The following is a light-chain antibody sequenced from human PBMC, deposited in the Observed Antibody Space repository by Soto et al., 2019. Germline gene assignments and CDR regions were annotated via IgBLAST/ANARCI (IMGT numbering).Light chain of an antibody. CDR2: EVS. CDR1: SSDVGGYNY. V-gene: IGLV2-14*01. J-gene: IGLJ2*01. Sequence: QSVLTQPASVSGSPGQSITISCTGSSSDVGGYNYVSWYQQHPGKAPKLMIYEVSNRPSGVSNRFSGSKSGNTASLTISGLQAEDEADYYCSSYTPSSFVVFGGGTKLTVL. CDR3: SSYTPSSFVV.